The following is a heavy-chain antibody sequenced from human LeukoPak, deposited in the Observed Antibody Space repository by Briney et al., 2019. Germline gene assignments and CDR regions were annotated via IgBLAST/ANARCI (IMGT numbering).Heavy chain of an antibody. J-gene: IGHJ4*02. Sequence: PGGSLRLSCAASGFTFSSYAMSWVRQAPGKGLEWVSAISGSGGSTYYADSVKGRFTISRDNSKNTLYLQMNSLRAEDTAVYYCAKFPEYYGSGSYPFDYWGQGTLVTVSS. CDR1: GFTFSSYA. V-gene: IGHV3-23*01. CDR3: AKFPEYYGSGSYPFDY. CDR2: ISGSGGST. D-gene: IGHD3-10*01.